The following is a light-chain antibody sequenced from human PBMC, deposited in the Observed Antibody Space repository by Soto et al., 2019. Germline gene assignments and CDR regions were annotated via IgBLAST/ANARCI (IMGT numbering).Light chain of an antibody. J-gene: IGKJ4*01. Sequence: EIVLTQSPGTLSLFPGERATLSCRASQSVRSNYLAWYQQRPGQAPRLLVYGASSRATGIPDRFSGSGSGTDFTLTISRLEPQDFAVYYCQHYSSSPLTFGGGTKVEIK. V-gene: IGKV3-20*01. CDR1: QSVRSNY. CDR3: QHYSSSPLT. CDR2: GAS.